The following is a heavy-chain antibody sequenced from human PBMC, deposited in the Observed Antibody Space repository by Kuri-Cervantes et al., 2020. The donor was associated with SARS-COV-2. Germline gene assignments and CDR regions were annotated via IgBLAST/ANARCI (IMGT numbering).Heavy chain of an antibody. CDR3: TSHRSVYPTWFDP. D-gene: IGHD3-3*01. V-gene: IGHV4-38-2*02. CDR2: IYHSGST. Sequence: GSLRLSCTVSGYTISSGYYWGWIRQPQGKGLDRIGSIYHSGSTYYNPSLKSRVAISVDTSKNQFSLKLSSVTAADTAVSYCTSHRSVYPTWFDPWGQGTLVTVSS. J-gene: IGHJ5*02. CDR1: GYTISSGYY.